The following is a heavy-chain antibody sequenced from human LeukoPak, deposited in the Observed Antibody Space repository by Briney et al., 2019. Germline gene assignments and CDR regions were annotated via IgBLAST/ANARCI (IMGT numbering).Heavy chain of an antibody. V-gene: IGHV3-30-3*01. CDR2: ISYDGSNK. CDR1: GFTFSSYA. CDR3: ARARDYDFWSAYYFDY. Sequence: GGSLRLSCAASGFTFSSYAMHWVRQAPGKGLEWVAVISYDGSNKYYADSVKGRFTISRDNSKNTLYLQMNSLRAEDTAVYYCARARDYDFWSAYYFDYWGQGALVTVSS. D-gene: IGHD3-3*01. J-gene: IGHJ4*02.